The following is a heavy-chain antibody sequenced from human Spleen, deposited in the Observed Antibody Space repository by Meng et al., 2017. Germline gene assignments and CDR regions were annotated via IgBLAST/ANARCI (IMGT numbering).Heavy chain of an antibody. D-gene: IGHD3-10*01. CDR2: ISSSGSTI. CDR1: GFTFSNYA. J-gene: IGHJ2*01. CDR3: ARVFGWYFDL. Sequence: GESLKISCAASGFTFSNYAMSWVRQAPGRGLDWVSYISSSGSTIYHADSVKGRFTISRDNAKNSLYLQMSSLRAEDTGVYYCARVFGWYFDLWGRGTLV. V-gene: IGHV3-48*03.